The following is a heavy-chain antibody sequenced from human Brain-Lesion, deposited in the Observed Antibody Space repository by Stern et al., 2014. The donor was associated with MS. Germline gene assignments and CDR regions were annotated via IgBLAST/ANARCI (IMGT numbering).Heavy chain of an antibody. CDR3: ARGRVVPGFQYYATDV. CDR1: GGSISSGGYY. J-gene: IGHJ6*02. Sequence: DQLVESGPGLVKPSQTLSLSCTVSGGSISSGGYYWSWIRQPAGKGLEWIGRIFNSGSTSYNPSLKSRGTISIETSKNQFFLRLNSMTAADTAVYYCARGRVVPGFQYYATDVWGQGTTVIVSS. V-gene: IGHV4-61*02. CDR2: IFNSGST. D-gene: IGHD2-2*01.